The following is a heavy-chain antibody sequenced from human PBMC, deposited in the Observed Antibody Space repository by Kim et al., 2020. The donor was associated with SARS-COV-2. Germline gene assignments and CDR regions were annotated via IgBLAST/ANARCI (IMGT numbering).Heavy chain of an antibody. CDR3: ARGDQAEMATRYFDL. V-gene: IGHV3-21*01. CDR2: ISSSSSYI. D-gene: IGHD5-12*01. J-gene: IGHJ2*01. Sequence: GGSLRLSCAASGFTFSSYSMNWVRQAPGKGLEWVSSISSSSSYIYYADSVKGRFTISRDNAKNSLYLQMNSLRAEDTAVYYCARGDQAEMATRYFDLWGRGTLVTVSS. CDR1: GFTFSSYS.